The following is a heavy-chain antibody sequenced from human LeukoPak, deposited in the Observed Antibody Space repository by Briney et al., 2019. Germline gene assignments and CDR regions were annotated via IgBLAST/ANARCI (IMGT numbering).Heavy chain of an antibody. CDR1: GFTLRSYS. V-gene: IGHV3-21*01. J-gene: IGHJ3*02. CDR3: AREAEEAFDI. Sequence: GSLRLSCAASGFTLRSYSMNWVRQAPGKGLEWVSSISDSDNSMYYANSVKGRFTISRDNTKNSLYLQMNSLRAEDTAVYYCAREAEEAFDIWGQGTMVTVSS. D-gene: IGHD1-14*01. CDR2: ISDSDNSM.